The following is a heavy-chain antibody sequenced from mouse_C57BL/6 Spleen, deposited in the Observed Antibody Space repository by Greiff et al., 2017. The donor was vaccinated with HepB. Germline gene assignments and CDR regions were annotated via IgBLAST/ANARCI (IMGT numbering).Heavy chain of an antibody. CDR1: GYTFTSYW. Sequence: QVQLQQPGAELVKPGASVKLSCKASGYTFTSYWMHWVKQRPGQGLEWIGMIHPNSGSTNYNEKFKSKATLTVDKSSSTAYMQLSSLTSEDSAVYYCARNRITTEGESFDYWGQGTTLTVSS. J-gene: IGHJ2*01. V-gene: IGHV1-64*01. CDR2: IHPNSGST. D-gene: IGHD1-1*01. CDR3: ARNRITTEGESFDY.